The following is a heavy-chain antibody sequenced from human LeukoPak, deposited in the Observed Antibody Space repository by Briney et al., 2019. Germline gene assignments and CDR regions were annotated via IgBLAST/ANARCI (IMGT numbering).Heavy chain of an antibody. Sequence: SETLSLTCTVSGGSISSYYWSWIRQPPGKGLEWIGYIYYSGSTNYNPSLKSRVTISVDTSKNQFSLKLSSVTAADTAVYYRARASFGEYQLLREGYFDLWGRGTLVTVSS. V-gene: IGHV4-59*01. CDR3: ARASFGEYQLLREGYFDL. J-gene: IGHJ2*01. D-gene: IGHD2-2*01. CDR1: GGSISSYY. CDR2: IYYSGST.